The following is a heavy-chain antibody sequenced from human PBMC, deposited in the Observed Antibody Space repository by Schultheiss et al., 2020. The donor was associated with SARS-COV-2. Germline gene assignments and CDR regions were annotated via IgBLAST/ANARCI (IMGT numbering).Heavy chain of an antibody. D-gene: IGHD2-15*01. CDR3: ATIGVVAAHSINWFDP. CDR2: ISYDGSNK. V-gene: IGHV3-30*03. CDR1: GVIVSDIY. J-gene: IGHJ5*02. Sequence: GGSLRLSCAASGVIVSDIYMNWVRQAPGKGLEWVAVISYDGSNKYYADSVKGRFTISRDNSKNTLYLQMNSLRAEDTAVYYCATIGVVAAHSINWFDPWGQGTLVTVSS.